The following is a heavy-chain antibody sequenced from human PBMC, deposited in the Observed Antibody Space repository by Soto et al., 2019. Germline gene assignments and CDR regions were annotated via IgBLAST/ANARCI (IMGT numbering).Heavy chain of an antibody. CDR2: IIPIFGTA. Sequence: SVKVSCKASGGTFSSYAISWVRQAPGQGLEWMGGIIPIFGTANYAQKFQGRVTITADESTSTAYMELSSLRSEDTAVYYCARDLFITYYYDSSGSSGAFDIWG. CDR3: ARDLFITYYYDSSGSSGAFDI. V-gene: IGHV1-69*13. D-gene: IGHD3-22*01. CDR1: GGTFSSYA. J-gene: IGHJ3*02.